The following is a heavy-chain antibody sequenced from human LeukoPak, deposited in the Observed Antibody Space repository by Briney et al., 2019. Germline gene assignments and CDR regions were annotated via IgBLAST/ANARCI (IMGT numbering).Heavy chain of an antibody. V-gene: IGHV3-23*01. CDR2: LSGSGITT. J-gene: IGHJ4*01. Sequence: GGSLRLSCAASGFTFSNSAMSWVRQAPGKGLEWVSTLSGSGITTHYADSVKGRFTISRDNSKNTLYLQMNSLRAEDTAVYYCAKGNYSSGWSYFDYWGHGTLVTVSS. D-gene: IGHD6-19*01. CDR1: GFTFSNSA. CDR3: AKGNYSSGWSYFDY.